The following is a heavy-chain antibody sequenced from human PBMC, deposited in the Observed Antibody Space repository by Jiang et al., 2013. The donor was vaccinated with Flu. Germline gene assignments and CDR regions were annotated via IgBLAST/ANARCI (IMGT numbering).Heavy chain of an antibody. CDR3: AKDPSIAVAGERLQTEFDY. CDR2: ISGSGGST. CDR1: GFTFSSYA. Sequence: CAASGFTFSSYAMSWVRQAPGKGLEWVSAISGSGGSTYYADSVKGRFTISRDNSKNTLYLQMNSLRAEDTAVYYCAKDPSIAVAGERLQTEFDYWGQGTLVTVSS. V-gene: IGHV3-23*01. D-gene: IGHD6-19*01. J-gene: IGHJ4*02.